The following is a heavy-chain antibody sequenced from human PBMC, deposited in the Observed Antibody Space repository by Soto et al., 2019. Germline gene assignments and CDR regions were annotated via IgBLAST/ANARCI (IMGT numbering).Heavy chain of an antibody. CDR3: ARVVLRCSGGSCYPYGMDV. Sequence: SETLSLTCTVSGGSISSGDYYWSWIRQPPGKGLEWIGYIYYSGSTYYNPSLKSRVTISVDTSKNQFSLKLSSVTAADTAVYHCARVVLRCSGGSCYPYGMDVWGQGTTVTVSS. CDR1: GGSISSGDYY. J-gene: IGHJ6*02. CDR2: IYYSGST. D-gene: IGHD2-15*01. V-gene: IGHV4-30-4*01.